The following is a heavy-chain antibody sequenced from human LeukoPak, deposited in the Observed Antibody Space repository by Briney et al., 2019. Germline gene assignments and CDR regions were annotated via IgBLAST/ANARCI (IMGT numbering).Heavy chain of an antibody. V-gene: IGHV4-4*07. CDR2: IHTTGGT. D-gene: IGHD2-2*01. J-gene: IGHJ4*02. CDR1: GESISSYY. Sequence: SETLSLTCTVSGESISSYYWSWFRLPAGTGLEWIGRIHTTGGTRYSPSLKSRITMSLDASKNQFTLKLTSVTAADTAVYYCARYLALGYCPSSDCSSPLFDYWGQGFLVTVSP. CDR3: ARYLALGYCPSSDCSSPLFDY.